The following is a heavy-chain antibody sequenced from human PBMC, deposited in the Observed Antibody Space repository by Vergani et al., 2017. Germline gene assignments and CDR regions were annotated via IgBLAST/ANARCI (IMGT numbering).Heavy chain of an antibody. CDR1: DASDSRYF. Sequence: QVQLQQWGAGLLKPSETLSPTCGVHDASDSRYFWTWIRQSPGKGLEWMGEINHSGSAVYNPSLKSRLTVSLDKSKNQILLKVKSVTAADSAVYYCARCLMGESYRFDSWGPGTPVTVSP. V-gene: IGHV4-34*02. J-gene: IGHJ4*02. CDR3: ARCLMGESYRFDS. D-gene: IGHD3-16*02. CDR2: INHSGSA.